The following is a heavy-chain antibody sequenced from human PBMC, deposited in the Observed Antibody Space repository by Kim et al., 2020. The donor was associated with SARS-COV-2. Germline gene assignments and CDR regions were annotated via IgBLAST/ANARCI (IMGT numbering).Heavy chain of an antibody. CDR2: IYYSGST. J-gene: IGHJ6*02. Sequence: SETLSLTCTVSGGSISSYYWSWIRQPPGKGLEWIGYIYYSGSTNYNPSLKSRVTISVDTSKNQFSLKLSSVTAADTAVYYCARAYYDFWSGYYKEGPMDVWGQGTTVTVSS. D-gene: IGHD3-3*01. V-gene: IGHV4-59*13. CDR3: ARAYYDFWSGYYKEGPMDV. CDR1: GGSISSYY.